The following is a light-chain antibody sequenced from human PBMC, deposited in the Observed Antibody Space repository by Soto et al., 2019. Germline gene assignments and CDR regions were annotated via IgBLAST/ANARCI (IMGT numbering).Light chain of an antibody. V-gene: IGKV1-27*01. CDR3: QYYGISPPEYT. J-gene: IGKJ2*01. CDR1: QGINNY. CDR2: AAS. Sequence: DIQMTQSPSSLSASVGDRVTITCRASQGINNYLAWYQQKPGKVPKLLIEAASTLQSGVPSRFSGSGSGTDFTLTISRLQPEDFAVYYCQYYGISPPEYTFGQGTKLEIK.